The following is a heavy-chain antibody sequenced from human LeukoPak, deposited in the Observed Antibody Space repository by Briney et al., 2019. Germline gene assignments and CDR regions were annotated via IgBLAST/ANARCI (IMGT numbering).Heavy chain of an antibody. CDR1: GFTFNRYW. D-gene: IGHD2-15*01. Sequence: GGSLRLSCAASGFTFNRYWMTWVRQTPGKGLEWVANIKQDGSGQYYVDSVKGRFTISRDNAKNSLYLQMNGLRAEDTAIYYCARSGGSAWSEAAYWGRGTLVTVS. J-gene: IGHJ4*02. CDR3: ARSGGSAWSEAAY. V-gene: IGHV3-7*01. CDR2: IKQDGSGQ.